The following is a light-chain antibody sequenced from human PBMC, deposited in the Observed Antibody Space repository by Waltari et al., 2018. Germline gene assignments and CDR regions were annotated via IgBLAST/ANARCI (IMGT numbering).Light chain of an antibody. CDR3: QQSYSTPRMYT. J-gene: IGKJ2*01. Sequence: PSSLSASVGDRVTITCRASQSISSYLNWYQQKPGKAPKLLIYAASSLQSGVPSRFSGSGSGTDFTLTISSLQPEDFATYYCQQSYSTPRMYTFGQGTKLEIK. V-gene: IGKV1-39*01. CDR1: QSISSY. CDR2: AAS.